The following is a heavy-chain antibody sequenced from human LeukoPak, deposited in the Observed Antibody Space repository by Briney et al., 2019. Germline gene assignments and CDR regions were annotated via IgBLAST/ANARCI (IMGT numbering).Heavy chain of an antibody. Sequence: ASVKVSFKVSGYTLTELSMHWVRQAPGQGLEWMGRINPNSGGTNYAQKFQGRVTMTRDTSISTAYMELSRLRSDDTAVYYCAREKRGGAFDYWGQGTLVTVSS. CDR2: INPNSGGT. CDR3: AREKRGGAFDY. V-gene: IGHV1-2*06. J-gene: IGHJ4*02. D-gene: IGHD3-16*01. CDR1: GYTLTELS.